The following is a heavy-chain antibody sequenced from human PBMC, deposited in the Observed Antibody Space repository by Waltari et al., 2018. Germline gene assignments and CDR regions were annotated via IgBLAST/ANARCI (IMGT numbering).Heavy chain of an antibody. Sequence: VQLVESGGDVVQPGRSLRLSCSTSGFTFNNYGMHWVRQAPGKGLEWVAVIRNDGSDKFYADSVNGRFSISRDNSKNTLYLQMNSLRVEDTAFYYCARAEEGVVIALGAFDVWGQGTKVTVSS. D-gene: IGHD3-3*01. CDR3: ARAEEGVVIALGAFDV. CDR1: GFTFNNYG. CDR2: IRNDGSDK. V-gene: IGHV3-33*01. J-gene: IGHJ3*01.